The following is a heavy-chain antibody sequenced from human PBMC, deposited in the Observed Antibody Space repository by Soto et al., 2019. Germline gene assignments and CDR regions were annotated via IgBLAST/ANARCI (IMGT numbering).Heavy chain of an antibody. Sequence: SETLSLTCTVSGGSISSYYLSWIRQPPGKGLEWIGYIYYSGSTNYNPSLKRRVTITVDKTKKQFSQKQRTLTAADTAVYYCARQVSSPDYYYYYSVDVWGKGTTVTVSS. J-gene: IGHJ6*03. V-gene: IGHV4-59*08. CDR2: IYYSGST. CDR1: GGSISSYY. CDR3: ARQVSSPDYYYYYSVDV. D-gene: IGHD6-13*01.